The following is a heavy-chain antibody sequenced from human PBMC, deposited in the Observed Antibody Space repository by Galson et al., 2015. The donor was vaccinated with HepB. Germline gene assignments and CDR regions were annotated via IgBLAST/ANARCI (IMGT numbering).Heavy chain of an antibody. CDR3: VREANIAALAVFDP. V-gene: IGHV3-33*01. CDR1: KFTFRNYG. D-gene: IGHD6-13*01. Sequence: SLRLSCAASKFTFRNYGMHWVRQAPGKGLEWVALIWAGGNRQYYGDSVKGRFTISRDNSKSTLYLQMNSLRAEDTALYYCVREANIAALAVFDPWGQGILVTVSS. J-gene: IGHJ5*02. CDR2: IWAGGNRQ.